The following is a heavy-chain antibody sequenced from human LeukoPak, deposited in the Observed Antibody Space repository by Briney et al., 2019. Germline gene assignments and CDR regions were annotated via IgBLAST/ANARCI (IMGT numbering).Heavy chain of an antibody. CDR2: ISYDGSNK. J-gene: IGHJ6*03. D-gene: IGHD1-26*01. V-gene: IGHV3-30*04. CDR1: GFIFSNYA. CDR3: ARRSGSYVYYYYYMDV. Sequence: GGSLRLSCAASGFIFSNYAMHWVRQAPGKGLEWVAVISYDGSNKYYADSVKGRFTISRDNSKNTLYLQMNSLRAEDTAVYYCARRSGSYVYYYYYMDVWGKGTTVTVSS.